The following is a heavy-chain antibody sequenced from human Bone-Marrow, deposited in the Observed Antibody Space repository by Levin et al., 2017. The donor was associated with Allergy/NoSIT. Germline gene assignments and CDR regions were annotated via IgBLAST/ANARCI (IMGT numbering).Heavy chain of an antibody. CDR3: ARASIAAPPGY. CDR2: IYYSGST. J-gene: IGHJ4*02. CDR1: GGSISSYY. D-gene: IGHD6-6*01. Sequence: SCTVSGGSISSYYWSWIRQPPGKGLEWIGYIYYSGSTNYNPSLKSRVTISVDTSKNQFSLKLSSVTAADTAVYYCARASIAAPPGYWGQGTLVTVSS. V-gene: IGHV4-59*01.